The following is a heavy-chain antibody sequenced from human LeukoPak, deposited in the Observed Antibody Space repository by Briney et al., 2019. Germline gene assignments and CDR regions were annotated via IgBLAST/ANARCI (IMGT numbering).Heavy chain of an antibody. CDR3: ASGISSGWYNLDY. CDR1: GFTFSSYA. J-gene: IGHJ4*02. Sequence: SGGSLRLSCAASGFTFSSYAMHWVRQAPGKGLEWVAVISYDGSNKYYADSVKGRFTISRDSAKNTLYLQMNSLRAEDTAVYYCASGISSGWYNLDYWGQGTLVTVSS. D-gene: IGHD6-19*01. V-gene: IGHV3-30-3*01. CDR2: ISYDGSNK.